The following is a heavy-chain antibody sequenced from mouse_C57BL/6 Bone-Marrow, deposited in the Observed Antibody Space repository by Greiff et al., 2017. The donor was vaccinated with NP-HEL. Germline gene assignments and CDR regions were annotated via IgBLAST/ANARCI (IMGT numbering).Heavy chain of an antibody. CDR1: GYSITSGYL. J-gene: IGHJ2*01. V-gene: IGHV3-6*01. CDR2: ISYDGGN. D-gene: IGHD2-1*01. Sequence: VQLKESGPGLVKPSQSLSLTCSVTGYSITSGYLWYWMRRFPGNKLEWRGDISYDGGNKYYPSLKNRISITRDTSSNQHLLMLHSVTSEATATSYSASLIDYVNSGLFDSWGQGTTLTVSS. CDR3: ASLIDYVNSGLFDS.